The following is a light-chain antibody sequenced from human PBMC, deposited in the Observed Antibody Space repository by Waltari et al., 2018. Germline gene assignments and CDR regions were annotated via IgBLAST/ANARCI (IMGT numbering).Light chain of an antibody. CDR2: LNSDGSH. V-gene: IGLV4-69*01. CDR1: RGHTNYA. J-gene: IGLJ2*01. CDR3: QTWDTDIHVV. Sequence: QFVLTQSPSASASLGASVKLTCTLSRGHTNYAIAWHQQQPKKGPRFLRKLNSDGSHTKGDRIPDRFSGSSSGAERFLTISSLQSEDEGDYYCQTWDTDIHVVFGGGTKL.